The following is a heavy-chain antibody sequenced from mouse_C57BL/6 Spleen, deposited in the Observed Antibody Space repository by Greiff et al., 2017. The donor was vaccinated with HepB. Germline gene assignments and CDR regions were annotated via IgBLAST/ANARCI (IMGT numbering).Heavy chain of an antibody. CDR1: GYTFTSYT. J-gene: IGHJ2*01. CDR3: ASGGSSSYYFDY. Sequence: VQLQQSGAELARPGASVKMSCKASGYTFTSYTMHWVKQRPGQGLEWIGYINPSSGYTKYNQKFKDKATLTADKSSSTAYMQLSSLASEDSAVYCCASGGSSSYYFDYWGQGTTLTVSS. CDR2: INPSSGYT. D-gene: IGHD1-1*01. V-gene: IGHV1-4*01.